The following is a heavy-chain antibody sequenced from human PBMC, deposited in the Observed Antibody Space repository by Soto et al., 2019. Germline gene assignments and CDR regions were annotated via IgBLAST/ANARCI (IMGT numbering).Heavy chain of an antibody. D-gene: IGHD2-2*01. CDR1: GGSIRSYY. Sequence: PSETLSLTFTVSGGSIRSYYWSWIRQPPGEVLGWIGYIYYSGRTNYNPSLKSRVTISVDTSKNQFSLKLSSVTAADTAVYYFAIERYCSSTIFPNWFNPWGHGTLVTVSS. J-gene: IGHJ5*02. CDR3: AIERYCSSTIFPNWFNP. V-gene: IGHV4-59*01. CDR2: IYYSGRT.